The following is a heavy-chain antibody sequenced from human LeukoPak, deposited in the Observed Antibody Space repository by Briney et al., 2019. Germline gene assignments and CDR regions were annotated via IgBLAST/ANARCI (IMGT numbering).Heavy chain of an antibody. CDR3: ATIAVAGTWDFDY. Sequence: ASVKVSCKASGYTFTSYYMHWVRQAPGQGLEWMGIINPSGGSTSYARKFQGRVTMTRDTSTSTVYMELSSLRSEDTAVYYCATIAVAGTWDFDYWGQGTLVTVSS. CDR1: GYTFTSYY. J-gene: IGHJ4*02. CDR2: INPSGGST. D-gene: IGHD6-19*01. V-gene: IGHV1-46*01.